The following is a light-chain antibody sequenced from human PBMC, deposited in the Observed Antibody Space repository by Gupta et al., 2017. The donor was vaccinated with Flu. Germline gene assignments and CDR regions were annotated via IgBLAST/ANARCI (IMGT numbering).Light chain of an antibody. J-gene: IGLJ3*02. CDR2: AND. CDR3: ASWDDTLNAWV. CDR1: SSNIGLNN. Sequence: QSVLTQPPSPSGTPWQTVTISCSGSSSNIGLNNVNWYQQLPGMAPKLLIYANDRRPSGVPDRFSASKSGTSASLAISGLQSEDEADYYCASWDDTLNAWVFGGGTKLTVL. V-gene: IGLV1-44*01.